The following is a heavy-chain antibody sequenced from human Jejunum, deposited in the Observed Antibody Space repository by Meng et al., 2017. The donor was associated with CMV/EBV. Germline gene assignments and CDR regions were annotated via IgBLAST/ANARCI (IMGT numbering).Heavy chain of an antibody. CDR2: IYWDDDK. Sequence: TLKESVPTLVTPTQTLTLTCTFSGFSLSTSEVGVGWIRQPPGKALEWLAVIYWDDDKRYSPSLKSRLTITKDTSKNQVVLTLTNMDPVDTATYYCALFTRSWFDPWGQGTLVTVFS. J-gene: IGHJ5*02. D-gene: IGHD2-2*01. CDR1: GFSLSTSEVG. V-gene: IGHV2-5*02. CDR3: ALFTRSWFDP.